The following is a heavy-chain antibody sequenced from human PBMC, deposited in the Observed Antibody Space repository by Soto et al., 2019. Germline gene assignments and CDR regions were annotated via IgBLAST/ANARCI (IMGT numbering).Heavy chain of an antibody. J-gene: IGHJ3*02. CDR2: ISSSGSTI. CDR3: ARDLDIVVVVAATPGAFDI. Sequence: GGSLRLSCAASGFTFSDYYMSWIRQAPGKGLEWVSYISSSGSTIYYADSVKGRFTISRDNAKNSMYLQLNSLRAEDTAVYYCARDLDIVVVVAATPGAFDIWGQGTMVTVSS. CDR1: GFTFSDYY. D-gene: IGHD2-15*01. V-gene: IGHV3-11*01.